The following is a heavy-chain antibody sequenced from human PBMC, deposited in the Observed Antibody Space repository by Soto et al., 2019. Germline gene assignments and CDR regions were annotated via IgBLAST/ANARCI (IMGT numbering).Heavy chain of an antibody. CDR3: AKEGDSGSYHA. CDR1: GFTFSSYA. Sequence: GGSLRLSCAASGFTFSSYAMHWVRQAPGKGLEWVAVISYDGSNKYYADSVKGRFTISRDNSKNTLYLQMNSLRAEDTAVYYCAKEGDSGSYHAWGQGTLVTVSS. V-gene: IGHV3-30-3*01. J-gene: IGHJ5*02. CDR2: ISYDGSNK. D-gene: IGHD1-26*01.